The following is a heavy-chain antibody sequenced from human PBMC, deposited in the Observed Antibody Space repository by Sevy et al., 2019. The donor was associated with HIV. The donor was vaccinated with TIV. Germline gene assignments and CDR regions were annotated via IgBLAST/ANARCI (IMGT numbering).Heavy chain of an antibody. CDR3: AGGGCSATGCLDY. Sequence: GGSLRLSCAASGFTFSNWWMHWVRRAPGKGLVWVSRVNTDGSKTNYADSVQGRFTISEENTKNTLYLQMNSLRGEDTAVYYWAGGGCSATGCLDYWGQGALVTVSS. CDR2: VNTDGSKT. J-gene: IGHJ4*02. D-gene: IGHD2-2*01. CDR1: GFTFSNWW. V-gene: IGHV3-74*01.